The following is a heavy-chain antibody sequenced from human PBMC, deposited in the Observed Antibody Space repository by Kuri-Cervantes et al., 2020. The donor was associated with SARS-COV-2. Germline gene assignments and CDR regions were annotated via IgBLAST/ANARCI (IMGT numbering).Heavy chain of an antibody. D-gene: IGHD1-26*01. V-gene: IGHV3-23*01. CDR2: ISGSGGGT. Sequence: GGSLRLSCAASGFTFSSYAMSWVRQAPGKGLEWVSAISGSGGGTYYADSVKGRFTISRDNSKNTLYLQMNSLRAEDTAVYYCAKEFSGSYWTGNFDYWGQGTLVTLSS. J-gene: IGHJ4*02. CDR1: GFTFSSYA. CDR3: AKEFSGSYWTGNFDY.